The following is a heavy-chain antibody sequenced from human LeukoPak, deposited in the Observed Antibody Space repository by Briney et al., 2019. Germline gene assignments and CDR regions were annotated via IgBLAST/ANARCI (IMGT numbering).Heavy chain of an antibody. CDR3: ARGGGGFDP. CDR1: GGSISSHY. V-gene: IGHV4-59*11. D-gene: IGHD3-16*01. Sequence: ASETLSLTCTVSGGSISSHYWSWIRQPPGKGLEWIGYIYYSGSTNYNPSLKSRVTISVDTSKNQFSLKLSSVTAAVTAVYYCARGGGGFDPWGQGTLVTVSS. CDR2: IYYSGST. J-gene: IGHJ5*02.